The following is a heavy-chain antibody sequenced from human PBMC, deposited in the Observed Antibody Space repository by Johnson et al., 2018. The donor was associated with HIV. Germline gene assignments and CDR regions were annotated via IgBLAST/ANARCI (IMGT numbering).Heavy chain of an antibody. Sequence: QMLLVESGGGVVQPGRSLRLSCAASGFIFSDYAMHWVRQAPGKGLEWVAVIWDDGSKKYYVDSVKGRFTISRDNSKNTLYLQMNSLRAEDTAIYYCARPSVMTTLTTTPWAFNIWGQGTMVTVSS. J-gene: IGHJ3*02. CDR3: ARPSVMTTLTTTPWAFNI. CDR2: IWDDGSKK. V-gene: IGHV3-33*01. D-gene: IGHD4-17*01. CDR1: GFIFSDYA.